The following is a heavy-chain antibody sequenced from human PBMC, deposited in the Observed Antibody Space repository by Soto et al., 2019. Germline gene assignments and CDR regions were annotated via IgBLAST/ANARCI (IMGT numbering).Heavy chain of an antibody. D-gene: IGHD3-3*01. CDR3: ARDPRFLDGIFALDF. V-gene: IGHV3-7*03. Sequence: GGSLRLSCAASGITFSRYWTRWVRQAPGKGLEGGANIKQDISDNYYVDSVKGRFTISRDNAKNSLYLQMNSLRAVDTSVYSCARDPRFLDGIFALDFWGQGTRGTVSS. CDR2: IKQDISDN. J-gene: IGHJ3*01. CDR1: GITFSRYW.